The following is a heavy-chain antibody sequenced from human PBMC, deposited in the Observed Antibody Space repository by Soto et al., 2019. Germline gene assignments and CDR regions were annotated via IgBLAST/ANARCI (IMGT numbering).Heavy chain of an antibody. Sequence: EVQLSGSGGGLVQPGGSLRLSCAASGFTFSSYAMSWVRQAPGKGLEWVSAISGSSTSTYYADSVKGRFTISRDNSKNTLYLQMNSLRAEDTAVYYWAKDPSSGFAMENYFDYWGQGTLVTVSS. CDR1: GFTFSSYA. D-gene: IGHD3-10*01. J-gene: IGHJ4*02. V-gene: IGHV3-23*01. CDR2: ISGSSTST. CDR3: AKDPSSGFAMENYFDY.